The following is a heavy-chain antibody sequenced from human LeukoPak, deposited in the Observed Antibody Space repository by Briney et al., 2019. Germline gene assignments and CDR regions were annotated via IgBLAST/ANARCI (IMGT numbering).Heavy chain of an antibody. CDR3: ARDGTYPDW. Sequence: PGRSLRLSCAASGFTFSSYGMHWVRQAPGKGLEWVAVISYDGSNKYYADSVKGRFTISRDNSKNTLYLQMNSLRAEDTAVYYCARDGTYPDWWGQGTLVTVSS. V-gene: IGHV3-30*03. J-gene: IGHJ4*02. D-gene: IGHD1-26*01. CDR1: GFTFSSYG. CDR2: ISYDGSNK.